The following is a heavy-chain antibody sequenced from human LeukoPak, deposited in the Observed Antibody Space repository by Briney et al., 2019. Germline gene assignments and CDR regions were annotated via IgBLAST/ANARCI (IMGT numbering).Heavy chain of an antibody. CDR3: ARDLLPAYYYDSSGYVANDY. CDR1: GYTFTSYG. J-gene: IGHJ4*02. D-gene: IGHD3-22*01. CDR2: ISAYNGNT. V-gene: IGHV1-18*01. Sequence: GAPVKVSCKASGYTFTSYGISWVRQAPGQGLEWMGWISAYNGNTNYAQKLQGRVTMTTDTSTSTAYMELRSLRSDDTAVYYCARDLLPAYYYDSSGYVANDYWGQGTLVTFSS.